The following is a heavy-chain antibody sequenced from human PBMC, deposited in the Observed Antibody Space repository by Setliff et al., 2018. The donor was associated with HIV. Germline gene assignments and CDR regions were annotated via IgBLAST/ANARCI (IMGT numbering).Heavy chain of an antibody. D-gene: IGHD3-10*01. CDR2: IWFGGSNK. Sequence: PGGSLRLSCAASGFTFSGYGVHWVRLAPGKGLEWVAFIWFGGSNKYYADSVKGRFTISRDNAKNTLYLQMDSLRAEDTAVYYCTRVRPGRWAALDAFDLWGQGTMVTVSS. CDR3: TRVRPGRWAALDAFDL. CDR1: GFTFSGYG. J-gene: IGHJ3*01. V-gene: IGHV3-33*01.